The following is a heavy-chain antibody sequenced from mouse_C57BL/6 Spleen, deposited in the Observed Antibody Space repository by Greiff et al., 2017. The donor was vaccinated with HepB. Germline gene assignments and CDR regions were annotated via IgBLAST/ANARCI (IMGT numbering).Heavy chain of an antibody. CDR3: ARSYYYGSSYASYYYAMDY. D-gene: IGHD1-1*01. CDR2: INPSNGGT. J-gene: IGHJ4*01. Sequence: QVQLQQPGTELVKPGASVKLSCKASGYTFTSYWMHWVKQRPGQGLEWIGKINPSNGGTNYNEKFKSKATLTVDKSSSTAYMQLSSLTSEDSAVYYCARSYYYGSSYASYYYAMDYWGQGTSVTVSS. V-gene: IGHV1-53*01. CDR1: GYTFTSYW.